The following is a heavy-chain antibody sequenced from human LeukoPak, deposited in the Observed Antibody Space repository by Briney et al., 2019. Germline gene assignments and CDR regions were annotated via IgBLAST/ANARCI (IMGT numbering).Heavy chain of an antibody. Sequence: PGGSLRLSCAASGLTVSSNYMSWVRQAPGKGLEWVSVIYSGGSTYYADSVKGRFTISRDNSKNTLYLQMNSLRAEDTAVYYCARGNSGSYYEYYFDYWGQGTLVTVSS. CDR1: GLTVSSNY. J-gene: IGHJ4*02. CDR3: ARGNSGSYYEYYFDY. V-gene: IGHV3-53*01. CDR2: IYSGGST. D-gene: IGHD1-26*01.